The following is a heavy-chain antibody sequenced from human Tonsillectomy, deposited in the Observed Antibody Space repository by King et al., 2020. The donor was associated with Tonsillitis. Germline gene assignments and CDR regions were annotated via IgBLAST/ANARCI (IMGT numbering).Heavy chain of an antibody. CDR2: ILPIFGPT. CDR1: GGTFSSDA. Sequence: QLVQSGAEVKKPGSSVTVSCQASGGTFSSDAISWVRQAPGQGLEWMGGILPIFGPTNYAQKFQDRVTITADESTSTVSMELSSLRSEDTAMYYCAKGRSAGYDYWGPGTLVTVSS. J-gene: IGHJ4*02. V-gene: IGHV1-69*01. D-gene: IGHD1-26*01. CDR3: AKGRSAGYDY.